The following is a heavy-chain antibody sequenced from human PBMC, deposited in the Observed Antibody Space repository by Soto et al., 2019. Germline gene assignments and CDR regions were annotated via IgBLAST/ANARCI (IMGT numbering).Heavy chain of an antibody. CDR3: ARERITIFGVVVDPEYYYYGMDV. D-gene: IGHD3-3*01. J-gene: IGHJ6*02. CDR2: IWYDGSNK. V-gene: IGHV3-33*01. Sequence: QPVGSLRLSCAASGFTFSSYGMHWVRQAPGKGLEWVAVIWYDGSNKYYADSVKGRFTISRDNSKNTLYLQMNSLRAEDTAVYYCARERITIFGVVVDPEYYYYGMDVWGQGTTVTVSS. CDR1: GFTFSSYG.